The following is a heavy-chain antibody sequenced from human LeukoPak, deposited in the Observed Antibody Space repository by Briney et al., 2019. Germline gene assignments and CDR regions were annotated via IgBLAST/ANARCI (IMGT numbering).Heavy chain of an antibody. Sequence: GGSLRLSCAASGFTFSSYAMHWVRQAPGKGLEWVSGISWNSGSIGYADSVKGRFTISGDNAKNSLYLQMNSLRAEDTALYYCAKDDSSGYYGPFDYWGQGTLVTVSS. V-gene: IGHV3-9*01. J-gene: IGHJ4*02. CDR3: AKDDSSGYYGPFDY. CDR2: ISWNSGSI. D-gene: IGHD3-22*01. CDR1: GFTFSSYA.